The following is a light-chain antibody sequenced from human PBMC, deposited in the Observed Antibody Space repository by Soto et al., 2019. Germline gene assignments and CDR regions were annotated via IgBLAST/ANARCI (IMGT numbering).Light chain of an antibody. V-gene: IGLV1-51*01. CDR1: SSNIGNNY. Sequence: QSVLTQPPSVSAAPGQKVTISCSGSSSNIGNNYVAWYQQLPGKAPKLLIYDNKKRPSGIPDRFSGSRSGTSSTLDITALQTGDDADYYCGAWDSSLTVVVFGGGTKLTVL. CDR2: DNK. J-gene: IGLJ2*01. CDR3: GAWDSSLTVVV.